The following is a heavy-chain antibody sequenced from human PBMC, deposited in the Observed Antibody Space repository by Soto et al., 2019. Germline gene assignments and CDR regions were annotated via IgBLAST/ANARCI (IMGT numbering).Heavy chain of an antibody. J-gene: IGHJ4*02. D-gene: IGHD3-3*01. CDR3: AKGGSGYYADY. CDR2: ISYDGSNK. V-gene: IGHV3-30*18. CDR1: GFTFSSYG. Sequence: QVQLVESGGGVVQPGRSLRLSCAASGFTFSSYGMHWVRQAPGKGLEWVAVISYDGSNKYYADSVKGRFTISRDNSKHTLYLKMNSLRAEDTAVYYCAKGGSGYYADYWGQGTLVTVSS.